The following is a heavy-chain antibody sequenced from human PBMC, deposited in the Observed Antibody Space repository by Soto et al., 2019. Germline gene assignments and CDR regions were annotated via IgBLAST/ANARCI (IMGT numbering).Heavy chain of an antibody. CDR2: ISGSGGST. CDR3: AKRADCSGGSCPLDY. Sequence: GGSLRLSCAASGFTFSSYAMSWVRQAPGKGLEWVSAISGSGGSTYNADSVKGRFTISRDNSKSTLYLRLNSLRAEDTAVYYCAKRADCSGGSCPLDYWGQGTLVTVSS. CDR1: GFTFSSYA. J-gene: IGHJ4*02. D-gene: IGHD2-15*01. V-gene: IGHV3-23*01.